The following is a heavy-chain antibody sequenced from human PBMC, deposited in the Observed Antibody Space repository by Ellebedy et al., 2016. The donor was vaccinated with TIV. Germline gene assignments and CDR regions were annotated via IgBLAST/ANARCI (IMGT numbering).Heavy chain of an antibody. CDR1: GFTFKNYG. CDR2: LWHDDIKK. J-gene: IGHJ5*02. V-gene: IGHV3-33*08. CDR3: AGAEAEGWFDP. Sequence: PGGSLRLSCTASGFTFKNYGMPRVRQAPGQGLEWVADLWHDDIKKYYAASVQGRFTISRDNSKNNLYLQMNNLRVDDTAVYYCAGAEAEGWFDPWGQGTLVTVSS.